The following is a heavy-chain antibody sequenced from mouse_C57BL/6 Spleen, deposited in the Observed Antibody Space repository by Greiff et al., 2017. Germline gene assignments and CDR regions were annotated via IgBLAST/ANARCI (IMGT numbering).Heavy chain of an antibody. V-gene: IGHV1-72*01. D-gene: IGHD1-1*01. Sequence: QVQLQQPGAELVKPGASVKLSCKASGYTFPSYWMHWVKQRPGRGLEWIGRIDPNSGGTKYNEKFKSKATLTVDKPSSTAYMQLSSLTSEDSAVYYCASLYGSSSYWYFDVWGTGTTVTVSS. CDR3: ASLYGSSSYWYFDV. CDR2: IDPNSGGT. CDR1: GYTFPSYW. J-gene: IGHJ1*03.